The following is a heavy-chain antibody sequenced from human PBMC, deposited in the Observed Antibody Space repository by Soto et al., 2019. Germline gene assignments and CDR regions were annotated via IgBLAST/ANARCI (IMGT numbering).Heavy chain of an antibody. D-gene: IGHD4-17*01. CDR2: IYYSGST. CDR1: GGSISGYY. CDR3: ARDSGYGDPFDY. V-gene: IGHV4-59*01. J-gene: IGHJ4*02. Sequence: SETLSLTCTVSGGSISGYYWSWIRQPPGKGLEWIGYIYYSGSTNYSPSLKSRVTISVDTSKNQFSLRLSSVTAADTAVYYCARDSGYGDPFDYWGQGTLVTVSS.